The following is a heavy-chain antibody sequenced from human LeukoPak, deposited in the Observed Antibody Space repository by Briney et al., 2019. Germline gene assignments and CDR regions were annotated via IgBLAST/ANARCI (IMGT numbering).Heavy chain of an antibody. D-gene: IGHD3-22*01. Sequence: SETLSLTCAVSGGSISSGGYSWSWIRQPPGTGLEWIGYIYHSGSTYYNPSLKSRVTISVDRSKNQFSLRLSSVTAADTAVYYCARVLNYYDSSGYYYNYAFDIWGQGTMVTVSS. CDR3: ARVLNYYDSSGYYYNYAFDI. CDR1: GGSISSGGYS. V-gene: IGHV4-30-2*01. J-gene: IGHJ3*02. CDR2: IYHSGST.